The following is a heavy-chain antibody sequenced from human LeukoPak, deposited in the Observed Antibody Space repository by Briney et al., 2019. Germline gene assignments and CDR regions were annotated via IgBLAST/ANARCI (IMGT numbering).Heavy chain of an antibody. J-gene: IGHJ4*02. V-gene: IGHV4-59*13. D-gene: IGHD4-17*01. CDR1: GGSFSDNY. Sequence: SETLSLTCDVYGGSFSDNYCNWIRQPPGQGLEWIGYVFDSGGANYNPSLKSRVTISVDTSKNQFSVKLGSVTAADTAVYYCPAALGRYGDYSRGYYFDYWGQGTLVTVSS. CDR3: PAALGRYGDYSRGYYFDY. CDR2: VFDSGGA.